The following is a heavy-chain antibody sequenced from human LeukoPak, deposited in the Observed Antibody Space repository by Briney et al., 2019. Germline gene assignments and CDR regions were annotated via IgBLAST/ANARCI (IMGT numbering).Heavy chain of an antibody. V-gene: IGHV1-46*01. CDR1: GYTFINNW. Sequence: ASVKVSCKASGYTFINNWMHSVRQAPGQGLEWVGLINPTGTTTLYAQKFQGRVTMTRDMSTSTVYMELSSLRSEDTAVYYCARGRHYYESSDYYYEGDAFDVWGQGTMVTVSS. CDR3: ARGRHYYESSDYYYEGDAFDV. J-gene: IGHJ3*01. D-gene: IGHD3-22*01. CDR2: INPTGTTT.